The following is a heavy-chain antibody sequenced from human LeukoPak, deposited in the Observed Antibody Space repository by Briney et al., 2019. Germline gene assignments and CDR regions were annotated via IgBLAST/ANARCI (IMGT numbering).Heavy chain of an antibody. Sequence: PGGSLRLSCAASGFTFSSYWMHWVRQPPGKGLVWVSRIKTDGSRTTYADSVKGRFTISRDNAKNTLYLQMNSLRAEDTAVYYCAKDLRVAATQRPGWFDPWGQGTLVTVSS. CDR3: AKDLRVAATQRPGWFDP. V-gene: IGHV3-74*01. CDR2: IKTDGSRT. J-gene: IGHJ5*02. CDR1: GFTFSSYW. D-gene: IGHD2-15*01.